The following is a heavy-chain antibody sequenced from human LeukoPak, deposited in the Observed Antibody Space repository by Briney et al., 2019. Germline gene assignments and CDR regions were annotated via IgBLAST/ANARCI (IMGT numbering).Heavy chain of an antibody. Sequence: SQTLSLTCSVSGGSISSGDYYWSWIRQPPGKGLEWIGYIYYSGSTNYNPSLKSRVTISVDSSKNQFSLKLSSVTAADTAVYYCARVEITRDAFDIWGQGTMVTVSS. V-gene: IGHV4-30-4*01. D-gene: IGHD1-14*01. CDR3: ARVEITRDAFDI. CDR1: GGSISSGDYY. J-gene: IGHJ3*02. CDR2: IYYSGST.